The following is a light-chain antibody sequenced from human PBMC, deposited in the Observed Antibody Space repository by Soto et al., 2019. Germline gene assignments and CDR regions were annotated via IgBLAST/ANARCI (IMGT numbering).Light chain of an antibody. CDR3: QQYESYSPLT. CDR1: QNINNY. J-gene: IGKJ4*01. V-gene: IGKV1-33*01. Sequence: DIQMTQSPSSLSASVEDRVTITCQASQNINNYLNWYQQKPGRAPKLLIYDASNLEAGVPSRFRGSGSGTDFTFTISRLQPEDIATYYCQQYESYSPLTFGGGTKVDIK. CDR2: DAS.